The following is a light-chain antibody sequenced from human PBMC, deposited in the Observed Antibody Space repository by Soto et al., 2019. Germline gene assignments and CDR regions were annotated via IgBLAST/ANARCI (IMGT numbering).Light chain of an antibody. CDR2: DAS. CDR1: QSVSSY. CDR3: QQRSNWPPA. J-gene: IGKJ4*01. Sequence: EIVLTQSPATLSLSPGERATLSCRASQSVSSYLAWYQHKPGQAPRLLIYDASNRATGIPARFSGSGSGTDFTLTISSLEPGDFAVYYCQQRSNWPPAFGGGTKVEIK. V-gene: IGKV3-11*01.